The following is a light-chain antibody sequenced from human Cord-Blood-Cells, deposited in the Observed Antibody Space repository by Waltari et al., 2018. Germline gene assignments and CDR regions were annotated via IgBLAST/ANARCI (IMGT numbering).Light chain of an antibody. CDR2: GNS. CDR1: SSNIGAGHD. V-gene: IGLV1-40*01. J-gene: IGLJ3*02. Sequence: QSVLTQPPSVSGAPGQRVTISCPGSSSNIGAGHDVHWYQQLPGTAPNLLIYGNSNRPSGVPDRFSGSKSGTSASLAITGLQAEDEADYYCQSYDSSLSGSVFGGGTKLTVL. CDR3: QSYDSSLSGSV.